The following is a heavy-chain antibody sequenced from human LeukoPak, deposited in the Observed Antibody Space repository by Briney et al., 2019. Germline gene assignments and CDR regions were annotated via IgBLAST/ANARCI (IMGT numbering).Heavy chain of an antibody. CDR2: IYPGDSDT. V-gene: IGHV5-51*01. D-gene: IGHD2-15*01. CDR3: ARERSCSGGSCYSQAFDI. CDR1: GYSFTSYW. J-gene: IGHJ3*02. Sequence: GESLKISCKGSGYSFTSYWIGWVRQMPGKGLEWMGIIYPGDSDTRYSPSFQGQVTISADKSISTAYLRWSSLKASDTAMYYCARERSCSGGSCYSQAFDIWGQGTMVTVSS.